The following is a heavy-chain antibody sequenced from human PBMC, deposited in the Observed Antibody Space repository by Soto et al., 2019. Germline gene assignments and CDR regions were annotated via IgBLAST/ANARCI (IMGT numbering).Heavy chain of an antibody. Sequence: LRLSCAASGFTFSSYAMHWVRQAPGKGLEYVSAISSNGGSTYYANSVKGRFTISRDNSKNTLYLQMGSLRAEDMAVYYCARDGSGSYYGAFDYWGQGTLVTVSS. CDR2: ISSNGGST. CDR3: ARDGSGSYYGAFDY. V-gene: IGHV3-64*01. CDR1: GFTFSSYA. D-gene: IGHD3-10*01. J-gene: IGHJ4*02.